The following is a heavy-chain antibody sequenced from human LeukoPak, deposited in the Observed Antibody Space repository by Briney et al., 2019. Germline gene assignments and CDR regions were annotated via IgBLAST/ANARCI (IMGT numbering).Heavy chain of an antibody. Sequence: SETLSLTCTVSGGSISSSSYYWGWIRQPPGKGLEWIGNIYYSGRTYYNPSLKSRVTISVDTSKNQFSLKLSSVTATDTAVYYCARDLGGGGYYNRPLDHWGQGTLVTVSS. J-gene: IGHJ4*02. V-gene: IGHV4-39*02. D-gene: IGHD4-17*01. CDR3: ARDLGGGGYYNRPLDH. CDR1: GGSISSSSYY. CDR2: IYYSGRT.